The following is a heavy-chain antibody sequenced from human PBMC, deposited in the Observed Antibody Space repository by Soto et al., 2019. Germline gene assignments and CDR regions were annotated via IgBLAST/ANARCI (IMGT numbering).Heavy chain of an antibody. Sequence: QLQLQESGPGLVKPSETLSLTCTVSGGSISSSSYYWGWIRQPPGKGLEWIGSIYYSGSTYYNPSLKSRVTISVDTSKNQFSPKLSSVTAADTAVYYCARQPDREAYCGGDCYTSTQFDYWGQGTLVTVSS. CDR1: GGSISSSSYY. CDR2: IYYSGST. D-gene: IGHD2-21*02. CDR3: ARQPDREAYCGGDCYTSTQFDY. J-gene: IGHJ4*02. V-gene: IGHV4-39*01.